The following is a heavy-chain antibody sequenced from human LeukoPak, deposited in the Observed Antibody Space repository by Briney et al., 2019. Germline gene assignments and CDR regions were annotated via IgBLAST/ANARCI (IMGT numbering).Heavy chain of an antibody. V-gene: IGHV3-7*01. D-gene: IGHD4-17*01. CDR2: INQDRSQT. J-gene: IGHJ3*01. CDR3: AREGHYGNDAFDV. Sequence: GSLRLSCAVSGFTFSRFWMSWIRQAPGKGLEWVAHINQDRSQTYYVDSVKGRFTISRDNTKNSLFLVMNNLRVEDTAVYYRAREGHYGNDAFDVWDQGTLVTVSS. CDR1: GFTFSRFW.